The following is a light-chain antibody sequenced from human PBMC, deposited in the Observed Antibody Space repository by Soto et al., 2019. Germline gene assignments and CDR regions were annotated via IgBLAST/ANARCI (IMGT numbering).Light chain of an antibody. CDR2: GNN. Sequence: QSLLPKAPSESWTPGQKSTSPCSGSSSNIGRNSVNWYQHLPGTAPKLLTHGNNHRPSGVPDRFSGSTSGTSASLAISGLQPEDEADYCCAAWDDSLNEYVFGDGTKVTVL. CDR1: SSNIGRNS. CDR3: AAWDDSLNEYV. J-gene: IGLJ1*01. V-gene: IGLV1-44*01.